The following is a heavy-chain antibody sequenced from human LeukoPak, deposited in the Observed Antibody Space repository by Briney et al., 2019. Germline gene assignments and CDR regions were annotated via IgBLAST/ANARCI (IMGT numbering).Heavy chain of an antibody. D-gene: IGHD1-26*01. CDR3: ARLGGSQYGKYYFDS. CDR1: GFSFSSCA. V-gene: IGHV3-21*01. CDR2: ISTSSSHI. Sequence: PGGSLRLSCAASGFSFSSCAMEWVRQTPGKGLEWVSSISTSSSHIYYADSVRGRFTISRDDAKNSLYLQMNSLRAEDTAVYYCARLGGSQYGKYYFDSWGQGTLVTVSS. J-gene: IGHJ4*02.